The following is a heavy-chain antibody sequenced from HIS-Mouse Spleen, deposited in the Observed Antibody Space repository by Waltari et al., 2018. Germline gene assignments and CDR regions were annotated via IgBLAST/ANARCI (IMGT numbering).Heavy chain of an antibody. D-gene: IGHD4-17*01. Sequence: EVQLVESGGGLIQPGGSLRLSCAASGFTVSSNYRTCVRQAPGKGLEWVSVVYSGGSTYYADSVKGRFIISRDNSKNTLYLQMNSLRAEDTAVYYCASAYGDYWYFDLWGRGTLVTVSS. CDR3: ASAYGDYWYFDL. J-gene: IGHJ2*01. CDR2: VYSGGST. V-gene: IGHV3-53*01. CDR1: GFTVSSNY.